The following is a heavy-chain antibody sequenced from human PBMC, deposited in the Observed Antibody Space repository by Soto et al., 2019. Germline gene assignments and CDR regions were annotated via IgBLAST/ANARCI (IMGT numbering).Heavy chain of an antibody. J-gene: IGHJ3*02. CDR1: GYTFTNYG. V-gene: IGHV1-18*01. D-gene: IGHD4-17*01. CDR3: ARGATVRDAFDI. CDR2: ISAYNGNT. Sequence: GASVKVSCKASGYTFTNYGINWERQAPGQGLEWMGWISAYNGNTNYAQKLQGRVTMTTDTSTSTAYMELRTLRSDDTAVYYCARGATVRDAFDIWGQGTMVTVSS.